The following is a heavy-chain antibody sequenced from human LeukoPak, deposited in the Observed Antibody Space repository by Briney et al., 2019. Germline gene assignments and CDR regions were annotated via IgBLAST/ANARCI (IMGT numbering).Heavy chain of an antibody. CDR2: IWYDGSNK. D-gene: IGHD2-8*01. CDR3: ASDVLANGFDC. Sequence: GGSLRLSCAASGFTFSSYGMHWVRQAPGKGLEWVAVIWYDGSNKYYADSVKGRFTISRDNSKNTLYLQMNSLRAEDTAVYYCASDVLANGFDCWGQGTPVTVSS. CDR1: GFTFSSYG. J-gene: IGHJ4*02. V-gene: IGHV3-33*01.